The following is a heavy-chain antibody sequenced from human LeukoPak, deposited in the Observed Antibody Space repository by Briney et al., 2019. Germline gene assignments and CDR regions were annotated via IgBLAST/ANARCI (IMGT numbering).Heavy chain of an antibody. CDR3: AREVLCYYDY. V-gene: IGHV3-48*04. J-gene: IGHJ4*02. D-gene: IGHD3-10*02. CDR1: GFTFSSYS. Sequence: PGGSLRLSCAASGFTFSSYSMNWVRQAPGKGLEWVSSISSSGSTIYYADSVKGRFTISRDNAKNSLYLQMNSLRAEDTAVYYCAREVLCYYDYWGQGTLVTVSS. CDR2: ISSSGSTI.